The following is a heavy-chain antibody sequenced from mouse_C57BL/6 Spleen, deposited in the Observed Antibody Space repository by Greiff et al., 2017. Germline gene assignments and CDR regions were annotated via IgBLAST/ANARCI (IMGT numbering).Heavy chain of an antibody. CDR1: GFTFTDYY. D-gene: IGHD2-4*01. Sequence: EVQGVESGGGLVQPGGSLSLSCAASGFTFTDYYMSWVRQPPGKALEWMGFISNKANGYTTEYSASVKGRFTISRDNSQSILYLQMNALRAEDSATYYCARLFYDYDLYYAMDYWGQGTSVTVSS. J-gene: IGHJ4*01. V-gene: IGHV7-3*01. CDR3: ARLFYDYDLYYAMDY. CDR2: ISNKANGYTT.